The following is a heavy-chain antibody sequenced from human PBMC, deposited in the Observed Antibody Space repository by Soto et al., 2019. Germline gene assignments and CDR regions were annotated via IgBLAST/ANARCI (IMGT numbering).Heavy chain of an antibody. Sequence: EVQLLESGGGLVQPGGSLRLSCAASGFTFSSYAMSWVRQAPGKGLEWVSAISGSGGSTYYADSVKGRFTISRDNSKNTLYLQMNSLRAEDTAVYYCAKVPDYDFWSGHSVFDYWGQGTLVTVSS. V-gene: IGHV3-23*01. J-gene: IGHJ4*02. CDR1: GFTFSSYA. CDR2: ISGSGGST. CDR3: AKVPDYDFWSGHSVFDY. D-gene: IGHD3-3*01.